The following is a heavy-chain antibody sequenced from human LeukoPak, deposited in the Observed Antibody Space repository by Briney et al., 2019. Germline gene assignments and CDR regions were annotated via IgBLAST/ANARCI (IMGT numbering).Heavy chain of an antibody. Sequence: ASVKVSCKASGYTFTGYYMHWVRQAPGQGLEWMGWSNPNSGGTNYAQKFQGRVTMTRDTSISTAYMELSRLRSDDTAVYYCARGLAYYDFWSGYSSGDAFDIWGQGTMVTVSS. D-gene: IGHD3-3*01. CDR1: GYTFTGYY. CDR2: SNPNSGGT. CDR3: ARGLAYYDFWSGYSSGDAFDI. J-gene: IGHJ3*02. V-gene: IGHV1-2*02.